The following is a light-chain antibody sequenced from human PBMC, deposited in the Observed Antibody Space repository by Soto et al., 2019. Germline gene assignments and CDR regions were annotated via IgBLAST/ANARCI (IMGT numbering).Light chain of an antibody. CDR2: DVS. J-gene: IGKJ1*01. Sequence: EIVMTQSPATLSVSPGERATLSCRASQSVSSNLAWYQQKPGQAPRLLIYDVSNRATGIQARFSGSGSGTDFTLTIRSLEPEDFAVYYCKQRSNWPRTFGQGTKVDIK. CDR1: QSVSSN. CDR3: KQRSNWPRT. V-gene: IGKV3-11*01.